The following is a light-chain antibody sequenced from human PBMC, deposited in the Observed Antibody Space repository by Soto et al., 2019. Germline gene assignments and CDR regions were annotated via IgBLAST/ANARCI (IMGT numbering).Light chain of an antibody. CDR2: AAS. Sequence: DIQMTQSPSSVSASVGDRVTITCRASQGISSCLAWYQQKPGKAPKLQIYAASSLQSGVSSRFSGSGSGTDFTLTISSLQPEDFATYYCQQANSFPGAFGQGTKVEIK. J-gene: IGKJ1*01. V-gene: IGKV1-12*01. CDR3: QQANSFPGA. CDR1: QGISSC.